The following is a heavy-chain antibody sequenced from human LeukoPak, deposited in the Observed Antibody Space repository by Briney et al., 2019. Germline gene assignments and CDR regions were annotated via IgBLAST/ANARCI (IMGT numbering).Heavy chain of an antibody. CDR3: AKDWEDTAMAEGYYYYGMDV. CDR2: ISYDGSNK. J-gene: IGHJ6*02. D-gene: IGHD5-18*01. V-gene: IGHV3-30*18. Sequence: GGSLRLSCAASGFTFSSYGMHWVRQAPGKGLEWVAVISYDGSNKYYADSVKGRFTISRDNSKNTLYLQMNSLRAEDTAVYYCAKDWEDTAMAEGYYYYGMDVWGQGTTVTVSS. CDR1: GFTFSSYG.